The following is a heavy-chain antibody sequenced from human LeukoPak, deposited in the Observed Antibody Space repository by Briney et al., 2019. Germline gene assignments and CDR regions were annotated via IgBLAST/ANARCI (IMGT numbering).Heavy chain of an antibody. J-gene: IGHJ4*02. CDR1: GFIFRNYE. V-gene: IGHV3-23*01. D-gene: IGHD3-9*01. CDR2: IYSGGST. Sequence: PGGSLRLSCVASGFIFRNYEMNWVRQAPGKGLEWVSVIYSGGSTYYADSVKGRFTISRDNSKNTLYLQMNSLRAEDTAVYYCAKPPSPKYENTYYDILTGYYWYYWGQGTLVTVSS. CDR3: AKPPSPKYENTYYDILTGYYWYY.